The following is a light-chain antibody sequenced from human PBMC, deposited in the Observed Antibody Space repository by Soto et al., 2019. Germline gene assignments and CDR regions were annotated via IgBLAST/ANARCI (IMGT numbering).Light chain of an antibody. CDR1: SSDVGGYDY. CDR3: SSYTSSNTLVV. Sequence: QSVLTQPASGSGSPGQSITISCTGTSSDVGGYDYVSWYQQHPGKAPKLMIYDVSNRPSGVSNRFSGSKSGNTASLTISGLQAEDEADYYCSSYTSSNTLVVFGGGTQLTVL. V-gene: IGLV2-14*03. J-gene: IGLJ2*01. CDR2: DVS.